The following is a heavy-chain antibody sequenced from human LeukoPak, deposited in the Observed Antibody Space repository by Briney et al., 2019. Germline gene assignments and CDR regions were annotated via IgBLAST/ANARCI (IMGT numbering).Heavy chain of an antibody. J-gene: IGHJ1*01. D-gene: IGHD2-2*01. CDR1: GGTFSSYA. V-gene: IGHV1-69*13. CDR2: IIPIFGTA. CDR3: ARRYCSSTSCHPDEEYFQH. Sequence: ASVKVSCNASGGTFSSYAISWVRQAPGQGLEWMGGIIPIFGTANYAQKFQGRVTITADESTSTAYMELSSLRSEDTAVYYCARRYCSSTSCHPDEEYFQHWGQGTLVTVSS.